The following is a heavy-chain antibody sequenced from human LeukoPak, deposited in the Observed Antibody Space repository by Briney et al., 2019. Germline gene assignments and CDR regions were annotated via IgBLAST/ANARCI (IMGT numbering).Heavy chain of an antibody. Sequence: PGGSLRLSCAASGFTVSSNYMSWVRQAPGKGLEWVSVIYSGGSTYYADSVKGRFTISRDNSKNTLYLQMNSLRAEDTAVYYCAKESVLSHFDYWGQGTLVTVSS. CDR3: AKESVLSHFDY. J-gene: IGHJ4*02. CDR2: IYSGGST. V-gene: IGHV3-66*01. CDR1: GFTVSSNY. D-gene: IGHD2-2*01.